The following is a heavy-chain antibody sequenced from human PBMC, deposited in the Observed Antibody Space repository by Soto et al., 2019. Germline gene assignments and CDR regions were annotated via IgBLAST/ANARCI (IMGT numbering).Heavy chain of an antibody. CDR3: ARMDSSSWYTDYYYYGMDV. V-gene: IGHV2-70*01. CDR1: GFSLSTSGMC. J-gene: IGHJ6*02. D-gene: IGHD6-13*01. CDR2: IDWDDDK. Sequence: SGPTLVNHTQTLTLTCTFSGFSLSTSGMCVSWIRQPPGKALEWLALIDWDDDKYYSTSLKTRLTISKDTSKNQVVLTMTNMDPVDTATYYCARMDSSSWYTDYYYYGMDVWGQGTTVTVSS.